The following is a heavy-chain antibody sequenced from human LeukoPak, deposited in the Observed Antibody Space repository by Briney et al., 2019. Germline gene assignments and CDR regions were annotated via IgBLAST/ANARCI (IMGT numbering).Heavy chain of an antibody. CDR1: GGSFSGYY. V-gene: IGHV4-34*01. CDR2: INHSGST. CDR3: ARGSVVVAAGNSYNWFDP. Sequence: SETLSLTCAVYGGSFSGYYWSWIRQPPGKGLEWIGEINHSGSTNHNPSLKSRVTISVDTSKNQFSLKLSSVTAADTAVYYCARGSVVVAAGNSYNWFDPWGQGTLVTVSS. D-gene: IGHD2-15*01. J-gene: IGHJ5*02.